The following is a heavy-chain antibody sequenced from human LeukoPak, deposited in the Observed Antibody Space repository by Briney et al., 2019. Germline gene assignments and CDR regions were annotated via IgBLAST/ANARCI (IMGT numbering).Heavy chain of an antibody. V-gene: IGHV3-30-3*02. Sequence: GGSLRLSCAASGFTFSSYAMHWVRQAPGKGLEWVAVISYDGSNKYYADSVKGRFTISRDNSKNTLYLQMNSLRAEDTAVYYCAKRGAEGYCTNGVCCSFDYWGQGTLVTVSS. CDR2: ISYDGSNK. CDR1: GFTFSSYA. CDR3: AKRGAEGYCTNGVCCSFDY. J-gene: IGHJ4*02. D-gene: IGHD2-8*01.